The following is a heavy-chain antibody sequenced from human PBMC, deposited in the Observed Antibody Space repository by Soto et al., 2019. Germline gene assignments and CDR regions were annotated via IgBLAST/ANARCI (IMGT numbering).Heavy chain of an antibody. V-gene: IGHV3-74*01. J-gene: IGHJ6*02. D-gene: IGHD3-22*01. CDR3: ARDKRYYDSSGYIYYYYYGMDV. CDR1: GFTFSSYW. Sequence: PGGSLRLSCAASGFTFSSYWMHWVRQAPGRGLVWVTRINSDGSSTSYADSVKGRFTISRDNAKNTLYLQMNSLRAEDTAVYYCARDKRYYDSSGYIYYYYYGMDVWGQGTTVTVSS. CDR2: INSDGSST.